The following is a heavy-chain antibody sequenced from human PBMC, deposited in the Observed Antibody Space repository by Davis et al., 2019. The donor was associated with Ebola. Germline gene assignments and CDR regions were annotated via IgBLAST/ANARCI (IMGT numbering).Heavy chain of an antibody. CDR3: ARGTDGGYYYYGMDV. CDR1: GGSISSYY. Sequence: SETLSLTCTVSGGSISSYYWSWIRQPPGKGLEWIGEINHSGSTNYNPSLKSRVTISVDTSKNQFSLKLSSVTAADTAVYYCARGTDGGYYYYGMDVWGQGTTVTVSS. CDR2: INHSGST. V-gene: IGHV4-34*01. D-gene: IGHD4-23*01. J-gene: IGHJ6*02.